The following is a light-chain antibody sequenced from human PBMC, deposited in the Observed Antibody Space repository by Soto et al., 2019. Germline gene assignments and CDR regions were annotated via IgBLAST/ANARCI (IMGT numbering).Light chain of an antibody. Sequence: ELVLTQSPGTLSLSPGERATLSCRASQSVSSSYLAWYQQKPGQAPRLLIYGASSRATGIPDRVSGSGSGTDFTLTISRLEPEDFAVYYCQQYGSSPLTFGRGTKVEIK. CDR1: QSVSSSY. CDR3: QQYGSSPLT. CDR2: GAS. J-gene: IGKJ4*01. V-gene: IGKV3-20*01.